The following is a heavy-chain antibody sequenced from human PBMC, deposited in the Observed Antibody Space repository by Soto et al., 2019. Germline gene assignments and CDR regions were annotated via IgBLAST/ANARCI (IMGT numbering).Heavy chain of an antibody. CDR1: GYTFTSYG. CDR3: ARTPTRITIFGVVPLENWFDP. V-gene: IGHV1-18*01. D-gene: IGHD3-3*01. J-gene: IGHJ5*02. CDR2: ISAYNGNT. Sequence: ASVKVSCKASGYTFTSYGISWVRQAPGQGLEWMGWISAYNGNTNYAQKLQGRVTMTTDTSTSTAYMELRSLRSDDTAVYYCARTPTRITIFGVVPLENWFDPWGQGTLVTVPQ.